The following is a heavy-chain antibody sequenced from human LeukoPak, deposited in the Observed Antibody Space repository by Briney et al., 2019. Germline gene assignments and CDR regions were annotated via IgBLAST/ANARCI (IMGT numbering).Heavy chain of an antibody. J-gene: IGHJ4*02. CDR1: GGSLSSSSYY. Sequence: SETLSLTCTVSGGSLSSSSYYWGWLRQPPGKGLEWVGSIYYSGSTYYNPSLKSRVTISVDTSKNQFSLKLSSVTAADTAVYYCARLKYSGSYPTPSFDYWGQGTLVTVSS. CDR3: ARLKYSGSYPTPSFDY. D-gene: IGHD1-26*01. V-gene: IGHV4-39*01. CDR2: IYYSGST.